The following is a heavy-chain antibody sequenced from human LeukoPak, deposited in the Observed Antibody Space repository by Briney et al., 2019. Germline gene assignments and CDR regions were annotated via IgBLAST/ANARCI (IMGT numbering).Heavy chain of an antibody. V-gene: IGHV1-2*02. CDR2: INPNSGGT. CDR1: GYTFTGYY. Sequence: ASVKVSCKASGYTFTGYYMHWVRQAPGQGLEWMGWINPNSGGTNYAQKFQGRVTMTRDTSISTAYMELSRLRSDDTAVYYCARDLWFSSGWSIRDYWGQGTLVTVSS. D-gene: IGHD6-19*01. J-gene: IGHJ4*02. CDR3: ARDLWFSSGWSIRDY.